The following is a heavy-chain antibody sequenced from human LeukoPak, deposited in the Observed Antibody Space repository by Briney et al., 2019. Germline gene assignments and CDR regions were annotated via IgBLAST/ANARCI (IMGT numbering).Heavy chain of an antibody. CDR2: IYYSGST. CDR1: GGSISSYY. CDR3: ARDRYCSGGSCYFYWFDP. Sequence: SETLSLTCTVSGGSISSYYWSWIRQPPGKGLEWIGYIYYSGSTNYNPSLKSRVTISVDTSKNQFSLKLSPVTAADTAVYYCARDRYCSGGSCYFYWFDPWGQGTLVTVSS. V-gene: IGHV4-59*12. J-gene: IGHJ5*02. D-gene: IGHD2-15*01.